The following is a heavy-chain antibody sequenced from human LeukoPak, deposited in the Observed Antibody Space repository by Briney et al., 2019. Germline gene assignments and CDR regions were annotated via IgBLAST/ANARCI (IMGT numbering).Heavy chain of an antibody. D-gene: IGHD3-10*01. CDR3: ASYFGGWHFQH. CDR2: VSPSGST. J-gene: IGHJ1*01. CDR1: GYSITNGCY. Sequence: PSETLSLTCAVSGYSITNGCYWGWIRPSPGKGLEWLGSVSPSGSTDSNPSLKSRLTISLDTSKNQISLMLSSVTAADTAVYYCASYFGGWHFQHWGQGTLVTVSS. V-gene: IGHV4-38-2*01.